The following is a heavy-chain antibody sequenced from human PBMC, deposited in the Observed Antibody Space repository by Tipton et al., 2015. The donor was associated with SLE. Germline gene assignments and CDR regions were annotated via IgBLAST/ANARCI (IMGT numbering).Heavy chain of an antibody. Sequence: TLSLTCTVSGGSISTYYWSWIRQSPGKGLEWIGYIYYSGSTNFNPSLKSRVTISEDTSRNHFSLKLSSVTAADTAVYYCARGGGFDAFDIWGQGTVVSVSS. CDR3: ARGGGFDAFDI. V-gene: IGHV4-59*01. CDR2: IYYSGST. D-gene: IGHD1-26*01. CDR1: GGSISTYY. J-gene: IGHJ3*02.